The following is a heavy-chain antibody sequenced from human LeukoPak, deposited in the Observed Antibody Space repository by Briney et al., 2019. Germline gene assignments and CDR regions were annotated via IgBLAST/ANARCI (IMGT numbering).Heavy chain of an antibody. J-gene: IGHJ4*02. CDR2: ISYDGSNK. CDR1: GFTFSSYA. V-gene: IGHV3-30-3*01. Sequence: PGGSLRLSCAASGFTFSSYAMHWVRQAPGKGREWVAVISYDGSNKYYADPVKGRFTISRDNSKNTLYLQMNSLRAEDTAVYYCAREAGIVVVPAAPDYWGQGTLVTVSS. CDR3: AREAGIVVVPAAPDY. D-gene: IGHD2-2*01.